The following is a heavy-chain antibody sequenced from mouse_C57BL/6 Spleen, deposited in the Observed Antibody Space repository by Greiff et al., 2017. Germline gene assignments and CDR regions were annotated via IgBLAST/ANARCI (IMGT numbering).Heavy chain of an antibody. CDR2: ISDGGSYT. CDR1: GFTFSSYA. CDR3: AREYYDYGGFDY. Sequence: DVKLVESGGGLVKPGGSLKLSCAASGFTFSSYAMSWVRQTPEKRLEWVATISDGGSYTYYPDNVKGRFTISRDNAKNNLYLQMSHLKSEDTAMYYCAREYYDYGGFDYWGQGTTLTVSS. J-gene: IGHJ2*01. D-gene: IGHD2-4*01. V-gene: IGHV5-4*01.